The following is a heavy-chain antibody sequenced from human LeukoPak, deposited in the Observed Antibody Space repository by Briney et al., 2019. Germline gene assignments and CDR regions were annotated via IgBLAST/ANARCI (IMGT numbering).Heavy chain of an antibody. J-gene: IGHJ5*02. CDR3: AKERLLWFGELSLDNWFDP. Sequence: GGSLRLSCAASGFTFSSYAMSWVRQAPGKGLEWVSAIGGSGGSTYYADSVKGRFTISRDNSKNTLYLQMNSLRAEDTAVYYCAKERLLWFGELSLDNWFDPWGQGTLVTVSS. D-gene: IGHD3-10*01. CDR2: IGGSGGST. CDR1: GFTFSSYA. V-gene: IGHV3-23*01.